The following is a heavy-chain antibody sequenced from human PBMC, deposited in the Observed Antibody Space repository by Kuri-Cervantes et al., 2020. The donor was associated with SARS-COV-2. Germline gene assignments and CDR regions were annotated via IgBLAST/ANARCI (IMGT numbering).Heavy chain of an antibody. Sequence: GSLRLSCGASGFTFSAYTMNWVRQAPGKALEWISSISGSRSYIYYADSVKGRFTISKESGENSLYLHMNSLRGDDTAVYYCARVAGEGPIYYYYMDVWGKGTTVTVSS. CDR2: ISGSRSYI. V-gene: IGHV3-21*01. CDR3: ARVAGEGPIYYYYMDV. CDR1: GFTFSAYT. D-gene: IGHD2-21*01. J-gene: IGHJ6*03.